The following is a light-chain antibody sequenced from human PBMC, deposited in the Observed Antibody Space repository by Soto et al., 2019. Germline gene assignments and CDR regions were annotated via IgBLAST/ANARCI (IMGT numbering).Light chain of an antibody. CDR3: KQYGSSPLFT. Sequence: EIVLTQSPGTLSLSPGERATLSCRASQTVTNNYLAWYQQKPGLAPRLLIFGASSRATGIPDRFGGSGSGTDFTLTISSLEPEDFAVYYCKQYGSSPLFTFGTGTKVDFK. CDR2: GAS. J-gene: IGKJ3*01. CDR1: QTVTNNY. V-gene: IGKV3-20*01.